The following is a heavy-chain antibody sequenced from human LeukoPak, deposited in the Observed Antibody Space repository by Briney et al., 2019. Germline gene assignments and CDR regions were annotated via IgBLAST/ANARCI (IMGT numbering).Heavy chain of an antibody. CDR2: ISYHGSNK. CDR3: ARTRAPDTAMVLDAFDI. D-gene: IGHD5-18*01. J-gene: IGHJ3*02. Sequence: GRSLRLSCAASGFTFSSYAIHWVRQAPGKGLEWVAVISYHGSNKYYADSVKGRFTISRDNSKNTLSLQMNSLRGEDTAVYYCARTRAPDTAMVLDAFDIWGQGTMVTVSS. V-gene: IGHV3-30-3*01. CDR1: GFTFSSYA.